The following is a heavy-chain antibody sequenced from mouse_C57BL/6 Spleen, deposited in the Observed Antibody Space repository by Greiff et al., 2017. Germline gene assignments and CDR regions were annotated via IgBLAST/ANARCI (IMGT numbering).Heavy chain of an antibody. CDR3: AREFAY. Sequence: DVQLQESGPGLVKPSQSLSLTCSVTGYSITSGDYWNWIRPFPGNKLERMGYRSYDGSNNYNPSLKNRISITRDTAKNQFFLKLSSVTTEDTATYYCAREFAYWCQGTLVTVSA. V-gene: IGHV3-6*01. CDR2: RSYDGSN. CDR1: GYSITSGDY. J-gene: IGHJ3*01.